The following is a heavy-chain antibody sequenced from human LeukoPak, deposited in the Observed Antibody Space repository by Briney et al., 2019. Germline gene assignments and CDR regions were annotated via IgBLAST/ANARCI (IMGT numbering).Heavy chain of an antibody. CDR1: GFTFSNFW. CDR3: ARGGHSSFEY. J-gene: IGHJ4*02. V-gene: IGHV3-74*01. CDR2: ITSDGSNI. Sequence: PGGSLTLSCAASGFTFSNFWLHWLRHAPGRGLEWVSRITSDGSNINYADSVQGRFTISRDNAKNTLYLQMNSLRAEDTAVYYCARGGHSSFEYWGQGALVTVSS. D-gene: IGHD3-16*01.